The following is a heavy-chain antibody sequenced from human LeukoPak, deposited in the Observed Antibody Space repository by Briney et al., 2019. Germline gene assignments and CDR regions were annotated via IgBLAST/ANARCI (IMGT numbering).Heavy chain of an antibody. CDR2: IIPILGIA. V-gene: IGHV1-69*04. J-gene: IGHJ4*02. CDR3: ARDCSGGSCYLGY. Sequence: GASVKVSCKASGGTFSSYAISWVRQAPGQGLEWMGRIIPILGIANYAQKLQGRVTMTTDTSTSTAYMELRSLRSDDTAVYYCARDCSGGSCYLGYWGQGTLVTVSS. D-gene: IGHD2-15*01. CDR1: GGTFSSYA.